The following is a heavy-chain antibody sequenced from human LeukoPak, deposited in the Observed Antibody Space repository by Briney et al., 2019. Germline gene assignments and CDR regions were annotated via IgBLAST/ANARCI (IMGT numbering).Heavy chain of an antibody. CDR2: ISGSGGST. V-gene: IGHV3-23*01. D-gene: IGHD7-27*01. CDR3: EKWGLGSAWAPVNS. Sequence: GGSLRLSCAASGFTFSSYAMSWVRQAPGKGLEWVSAISGSGGSTYYADSVKGRFTISRDNSKNTLYLQMNSLRAEDTAVYYWEKWGLGSAWAPVNSGGREPLVPVPS. J-gene: IGHJ5*01. CDR1: GFTFSSYA.